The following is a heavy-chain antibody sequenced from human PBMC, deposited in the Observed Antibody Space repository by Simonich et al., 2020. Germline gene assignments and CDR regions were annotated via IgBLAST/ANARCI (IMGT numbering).Heavy chain of an antibody. Sequence: EVQLVESGGGLVKPGGSLRLSCAASGFTFSSYSMNWVRQAPGKGLEGVSSISSSSSYRSYADSVKGRFTIARDNAKNSLYLQMNSLRAEDTAVYYCARANERDYWGQGTLVTVSS. V-gene: IGHV3-21*01. D-gene: IGHD1-1*01. CDR1: GFTFSSYS. J-gene: IGHJ4*02. CDR3: ARANERDY. CDR2: ISSSSSYR.